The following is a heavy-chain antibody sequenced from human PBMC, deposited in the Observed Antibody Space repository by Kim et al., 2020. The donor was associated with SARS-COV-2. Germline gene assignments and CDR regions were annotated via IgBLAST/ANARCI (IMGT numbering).Heavy chain of an antibody. V-gene: IGHV4-59*01. Sequence: SETLSLTCTVSGGSISSYYWSWIRQPPGKGLEWVGYIYYSGSTNYNPSLKSRVTISVDTSKNQFSLKLSSVTAADTAGYYCARGALGEEGSYLPDWFDPWGQGTLVTVSS. CDR3: ARGALGEEGSYLPDWFDP. CDR1: GGSISSYY. J-gene: IGHJ5*02. D-gene: IGHD3-16*01. CDR2: IYYSGST.